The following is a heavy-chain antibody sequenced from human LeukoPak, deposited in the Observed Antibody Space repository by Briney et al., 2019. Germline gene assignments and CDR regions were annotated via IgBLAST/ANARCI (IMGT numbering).Heavy chain of an antibody. V-gene: IGHV3-23*01. CDR3: ARHLSGVTGYTYGRGIDY. Sequence: GGSLRLSCAASGFTFSSYGMSWVRQAPGKGLEWVSAISGSGGSTYYADSVKGRFTISRDNAKTSLYLQMNSLRAEDTAVYYCARHLSGVTGYTYGRGIDYWGQGTLVTVSS. D-gene: IGHD5-18*01. J-gene: IGHJ4*02. CDR1: GFTFSSYG. CDR2: ISGSGGST.